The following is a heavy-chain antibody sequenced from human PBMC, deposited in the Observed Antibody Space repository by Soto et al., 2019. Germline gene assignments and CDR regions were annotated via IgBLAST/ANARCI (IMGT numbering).Heavy chain of an antibody. CDR1: GFTLSSYW. J-gene: IGHJ6*02. CDR3: ARGGGHIAAAGNYYGMDV. CDR2: IKQDGSEK. V-gene: IGHV3-7*05. D-gene: IGHD6-13*01. Sequence: GGSLRLSFAAPGFTLSSYWMSWVRQAPGKGPEWVANIKQDGSEKYYVDSVKGRFTISRDNAKNSLYLQMNSLRAEDTAVYYCARGGGHIAAAGNYYGMDVWGQGTTVTVSS.